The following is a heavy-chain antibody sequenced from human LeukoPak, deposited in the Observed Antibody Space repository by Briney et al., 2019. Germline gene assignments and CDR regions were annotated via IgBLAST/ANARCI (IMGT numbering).Heavy chain of an antibody. D-gene: IGHD2-2*02. V-gene: IGHV4-34*01. J-gene: IGHJ5*02. CDR3: ARVYCSSPSCYKLDP. CDR2: INHGGST. CDR1: GGSFSGCY. Sequence: PSETLSLTCAVYGGSFSGCYWSWIRQPPGKGLEWIGEINHGGSTNYNPSLKSRVTISVDTSKNQFSLKLSSVAAADTAVYYCARVYCSSPSCYKLDPWGQGTLVTVSS.